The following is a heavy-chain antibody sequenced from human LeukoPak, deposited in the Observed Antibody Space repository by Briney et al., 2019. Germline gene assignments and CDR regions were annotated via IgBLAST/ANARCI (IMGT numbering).Heavy chain of an antibody. J-gene: IGHJ4*02. CDR2: IYPRDGST. CDR1: GYTFTSNY. Sequence: ASVKVSCKASGYTFTSNYIHWVRQAPGQGLEWMGMIYPRDGSTSYAQKFQGRVTVTRDTSTSTVHMELSGLRSEDTAVYYCARDQEGFDYWGQGTPVTVSS. V-gene: IGHV1-46*01. CDR3: ARDQEGFDY.